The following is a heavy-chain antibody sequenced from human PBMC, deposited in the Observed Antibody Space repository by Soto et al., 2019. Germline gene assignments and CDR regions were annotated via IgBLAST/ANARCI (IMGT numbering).Heavy chain of an antibody. D-gene: IGHD2-2*01. J-gene: IGHJ6*02. CDR1: GGSVSSGSYY. CDR3: ARVSISNFYYGMDV. Sequence: QVQLQESGPGLVKPSETLSLTCTVSGGSVSSGSYYWSWIRQPPGKGLEWIGYIYYSGSTNYNPSLKGRVTISVDTSKNQFSLKLSSVTAADTAVYYCARVSISNFYYGMDVWGQGTTVTVSS. V-gene: IGHV4-61*01. CDR2: IYYSGST.